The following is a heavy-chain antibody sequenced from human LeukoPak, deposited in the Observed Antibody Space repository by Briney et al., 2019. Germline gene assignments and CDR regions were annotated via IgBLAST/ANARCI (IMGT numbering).Heavy chain of an antibody. J-gene: IGHJ4*02. V-gene: IGHV3-30*04. CDR1: GFTFSSYA. D-gene: IGHD3-9*01. CDR3: ARVRRSYFDSYYFDY. CDR2: ISYDGSNK. Sequence: GGSLRLSCAASGFTFSSYAMHWVRQAPGKGREWVGVISYDGSNKYYAASVKGRFTISRDNSKDTLYLQMNSLRAEDTAVYYCARVRRSYFDSYYFDYWGQGTLVTVSS.